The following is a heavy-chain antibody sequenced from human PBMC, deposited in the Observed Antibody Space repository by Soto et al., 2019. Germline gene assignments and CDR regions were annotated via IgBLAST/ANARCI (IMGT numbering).Heavy chain of an antibody. Sequence: EVQLLESGGGLVQPGGSLRLSGAASGFTFSSYAMSWVRQAPGKGLEWVSAISGGADSTYYADSVKGRFTISRDNFKNTLYLQMNSRRADDTALYYCAKCLAATGYCYFDYWGQGTLVTVSS. J-gene: IGHJ4*02. CDR2: ISGGADST. D-gene: IGHD2-2*03. CDR3: AKCLAATGYCYFDY. V-gene: IGHV3-23*01. CDR1: GFTFSSYA.